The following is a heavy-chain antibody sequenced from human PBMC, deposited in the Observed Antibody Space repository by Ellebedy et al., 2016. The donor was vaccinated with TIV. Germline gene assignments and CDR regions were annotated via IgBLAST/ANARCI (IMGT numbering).Heavy chain of an antibody. V-gene: IGHV3-74*01. Sequence: PGGSLRLSCATSGFTFTYTWMHWIRQAPGKGLEWVSRISRDGDIRGYAEFAKGRFTVSRDNTKNTLYLQMSGLRPDDSAVYYCATDEGGSYDSWGQGTRVSVSS. D-gene: IGHD1-26*01. J-gene: IGHJ4*02. CDR3: ATDEGGSYDS. CDR1: GFTFTYTW. CDR2: ISRDGDIR.